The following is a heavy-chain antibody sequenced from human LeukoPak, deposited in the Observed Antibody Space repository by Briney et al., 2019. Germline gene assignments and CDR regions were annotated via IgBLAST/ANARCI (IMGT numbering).Heavy chain of an antibody. CDR3: VRDGYSGGAFDI. J-gene: IGHJ3*02. CDR1: GYTFTGHY. V-gene: IGHV1-2*02. D-gene: IGHD5-12*01. Sequence: GASVKVSCKASGYTFTGHYMHWVRQAPGQGLEWMGWIYPKSGGTNYAQKFQSRVTMTRDTSITTAFMELNILKPDDTAVYYCVRDGYSGGAFDIWGQGTMVTVSS. CDR2: IYPKSGGT.